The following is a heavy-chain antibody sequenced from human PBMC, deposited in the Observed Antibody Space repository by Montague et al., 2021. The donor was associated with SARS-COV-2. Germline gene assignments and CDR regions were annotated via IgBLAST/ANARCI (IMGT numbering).Heavy chain of an antibody. Sequence: TLSLTCTVSGVSISSGDYSWNWIRQSPGKGLEWIGFIYESGSTLYNPSLKNRITISVDRSKNQFSLRLNSVTAADTAVYYCARKIIANAFDVWGHGTTVTVSS. V-gene: IGHV4-30-2*06. D-gene: IGHD2/OR15-2a*01. CDR3: ARKIIANAFDV. CDR1: GVSISSGDYS. J-gene: IGHJ3*01. CDR2: IYESGST.